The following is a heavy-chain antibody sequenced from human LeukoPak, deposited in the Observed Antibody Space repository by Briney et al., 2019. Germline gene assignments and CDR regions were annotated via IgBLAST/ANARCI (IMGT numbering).Heavy chain of an antibody. J-gene: IGHJ5*01. CDR2: IYDRGPA. CDR1: GDAITSGGYS. Sequence: SETLSLTCTVSGDAITSGGYSWNWLRQPPGKGLEWIGCIYDRGPAYYNPSLKSRFSISVDRPKNQFFLNVTSLTAADTAVYYCARSRQASGLFNSWGQGTPVVVSS. V-gene: IGHV4-30-2*01. D-gene: IGHD3-10*01. CDR3: ARSRQASGLFNS.